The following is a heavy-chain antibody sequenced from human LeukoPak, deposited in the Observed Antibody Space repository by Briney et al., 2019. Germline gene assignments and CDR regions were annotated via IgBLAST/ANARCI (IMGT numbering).Heavy chain of an antibody. CDR2: LYYSGSS. CDR3: ARLLWLGEDEYGMDV. CDR1: GGSISSGGYY. V-gene: IGHV4-31*03. Sequence: PSETLSLTCTVSGGSISSGGYYWSWLRQQKGMGLEGKVYLYYSGSSYYNPYLKSRITISVDTSKNQFSLKLSSVTAGDTAVYYCARLLWLGEDEYGMDVWGKGTPVTVSS. D-gene: IGHD3-10*01. J-gene: IGHJ6*04.